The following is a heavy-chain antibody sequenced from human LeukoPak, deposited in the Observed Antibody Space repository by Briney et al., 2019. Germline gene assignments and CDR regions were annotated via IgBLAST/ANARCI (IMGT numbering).Heavy chain of an antibody. V-gene: IGHV3-23*01. J-gene: IGHJ5*02. CDR3: AKKGERTTGKLTWFDR. Sequence: GGSLRLSCAASGFTFSSYAMSWVRQAPGKGLEWVSAISGSGGSTYYADSVKGRFTISRDNSKNTLYLQMNSLRAEDTAVYYYAKKGERTTGKLTWFDRWGQGTLVTVSS. CDR2: ISGSGGST. CDR1: GFTFSSYA. D-gene: IGHD1-1*01.